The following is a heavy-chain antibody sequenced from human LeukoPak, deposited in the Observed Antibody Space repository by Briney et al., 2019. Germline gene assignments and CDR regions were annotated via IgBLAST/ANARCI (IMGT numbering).Heavy chain of an antibody. D-gene: IGHD5-24*01. CDR1: GGSFSGYY. CDR2: INHSGST. CDR3: ARKRGWLPDSWWY. J-gene: IGHJ4*02. Sequence: SETLSLTCAVYGGSFSGYYRSWIRQPPGKGLERIGEINHSGSTNYNPSLKSRVTISVDTSKNQFSLKLSSVTAADTAVYYCARKRGWLPDSWWYWGQGTLVTVSS. V-gene: IGHV4-34*01.